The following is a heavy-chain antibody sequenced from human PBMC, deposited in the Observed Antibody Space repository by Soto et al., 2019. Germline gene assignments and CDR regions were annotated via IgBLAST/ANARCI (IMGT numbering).Heavy chain of an antibody. CDR2: ISGSGGST. CDR1: GITFRNYA. D-gene: IGHD1-26*01. J-gene: IGHJ4*02. CDR3: AKDPEWDLLKYYFDY. V-gene: IGHV3-23*01. Sequence: PGGSLRLSXAASGITFRNYAMSWVRQAQGKGLEWVSTISGSGGSTYYADSVKGRFTISRDNSKNTLYLQMNSLRAEDTAVYYCAKDPEWDLLKYYFDYWGQGTLVTVSS.